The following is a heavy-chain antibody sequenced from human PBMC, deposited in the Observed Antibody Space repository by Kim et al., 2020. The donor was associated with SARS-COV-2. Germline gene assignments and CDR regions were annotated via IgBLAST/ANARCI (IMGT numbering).Heavy chain of an antibody. CDR2: ISGSGGST. Sequence: GGSLRLSCAASVFTFSSYAMSWVRQAPGKGLEWVSGISGSGGSTYYADAVKGRVTISRDNSNNTLFLHMNILRPEDTAAYYCAKAEAVAGTPSCIDPCG. CDR3: AKAEAVAGTPSCIDP. J-gene: IGHJ5*02. CDR1: VFTFSSYA. D-gene: IGHD6-19*01. V-gene: IGHV3-23*01.